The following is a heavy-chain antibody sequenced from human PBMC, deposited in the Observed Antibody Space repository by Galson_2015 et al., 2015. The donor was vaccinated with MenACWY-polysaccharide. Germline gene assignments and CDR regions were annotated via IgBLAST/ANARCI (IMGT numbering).Heavy chain of an antibody. Sequence: SLRLSCAASGFTFSSYAMYWVRQAPGKGLEWVTVISYDGSDKYYADSVRGRFTISRDNSKNTLYLQMNSLRAEDTAVYYCAAWRRTYYFDYWGQGTLVTASS. CDR3: AAWRRTYYFDY. D-gene: IGHD1-1*01. CDR2: ISYDGSDK. CDR1: GFTFSSYA. V-gene: IGHV3-30*03. J-gene: IGHJ4*02.